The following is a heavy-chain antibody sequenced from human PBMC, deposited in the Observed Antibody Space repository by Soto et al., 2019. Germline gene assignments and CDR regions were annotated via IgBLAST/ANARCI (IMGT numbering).Heavy chain of an antibody. CDR2: ISAYNGNT. J-gene: IGHJ4*02. Sequence: ASVKVSCKASGYTFTSYGISWVRQATGQGLEWMGWISAYNGNTNYAQKLQGRVTMTTDTSTSTAYMELRSLRSDDTAVYYCAIDWADYYDSSGYSGLCDYWGQGTLVTVSS. CDR1: GYTFTSYG. CDR3: AIDWADYYDSSGYSGLCDY. D-gene: IGHD3-22*01. V-gene: IGHV1-18*04.